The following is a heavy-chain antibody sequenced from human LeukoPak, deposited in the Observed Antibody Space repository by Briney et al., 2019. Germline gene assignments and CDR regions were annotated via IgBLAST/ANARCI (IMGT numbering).Heavy chain of an antibody. V-gene: IGHV3-7*01. CDR1: GFTFSTYW. Sequence: PGGSLRLSCAASGFTFSTYWMTWVRQAPGKGLEWVANIKQDGSDKYYVDSVKGRFTISRDNAKSLLYLLMNSLRAEDTAVYYCARGRGWYPDYWGQGTLVTVSS. J-gene: IGHJ4*02. CDR2: IKQDGSDK. CDR3: ARGRGWYPDY. D-gene: IGHD6-19*01.